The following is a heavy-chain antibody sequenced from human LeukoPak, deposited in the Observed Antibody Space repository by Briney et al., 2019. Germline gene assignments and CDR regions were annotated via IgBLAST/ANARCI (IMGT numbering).Heavy chain of an antibody. D-gene: IGHD5-24*01. J-gene: IGHJ4*02. CDR1: GYTFTGYY. CDR2: INPNSGGT. CDR3: ARVIGSKVEMAPFDY. V-gene: IGHV1-2*02. Sequence: ASVKVSCKTSGYTFTGYYMHWVRQAPGQGLEWMGWINPNSGGTNYAQKFQGRVTMTRDMSTSTVYMELSSLRSEDTAVYYCARVIGSKVEMAPFDYWGQGTLVTVSS.